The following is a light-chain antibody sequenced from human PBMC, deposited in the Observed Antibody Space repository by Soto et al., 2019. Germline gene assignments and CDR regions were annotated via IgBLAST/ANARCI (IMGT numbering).Light chain of an antibody. CDR1: SSDVGGYNY. Sequence: QSVLTQPRSVSGSPGQSVTISCTGTSSDVGGYNYVSWYQQHPGKAPKLMIYEVSNRPSGVPDRFSGSKSGNTASLTISGLQAEDEADYYCCSYAGSHTWVFGTGTKLTVL. J-gene: IGLJ1*01. CDR3: CSYAGSHTWV. CDR2: EVS. V-gene: IGLV2-11*01.